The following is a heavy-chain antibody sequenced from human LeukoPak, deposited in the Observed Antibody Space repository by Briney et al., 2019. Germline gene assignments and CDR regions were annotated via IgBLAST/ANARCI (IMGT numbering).Heavy chain of an antibody. V-gene: IGHV6-1*01. J-gene: IGHJ4*02. CDR2: TYYTSQWHN. D-gene: IGHD3-22*01. Sequence: SQTLSLTCAISGDSVSITSAAWNWIRQSPSRGLEWLGRTYYTSQWHNDYSESVKSRIIISPDTSQNQFSLHLNSVTPEDTAVYYCARTLVDYYDSSGYSDFDYWGQGTPITVSS. CDR1: GDSVSITSAA. CDR3: ARTLVDYYDSSGYSDFDY.